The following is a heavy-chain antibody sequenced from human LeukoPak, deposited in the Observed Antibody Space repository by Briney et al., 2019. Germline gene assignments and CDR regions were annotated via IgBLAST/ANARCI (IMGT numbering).Heavy chain of an antibody. CDR1: GFTFSSYA. CDR2: SSGSGGST. J-gene: IGHJ6*02. Sequence: PGGSLRLSCAASGFTFSSYAMSWVRQAPGKGLEWVSGSSGSGGSTYYADSVKGRFTISRDNSNNTLYLQMNSLRADDTAVYYCARDRSYHGSGGHVYYYGMDVLGQGTTVIVSS. V-gene: IGHV3-23*01. D-gene: IGHD3-10*01. CDR3: ARDRSYHGSGGHVYYYGMDV.